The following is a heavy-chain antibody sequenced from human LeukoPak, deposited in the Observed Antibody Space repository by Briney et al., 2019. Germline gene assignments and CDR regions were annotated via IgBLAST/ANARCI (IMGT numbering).Heavy chain of an antibody. CDR3: ARAAAGFDY. D-gene: IGHD6-13*01. J-gene: IGHJ4*02. V-gene: IGHV1-8*01. CDR1: GFTFTSHD. CDR2: MNPNSGNT. Sequence: ASVKVSCKASGFTFTSHDYNWVRQATGQGLEWMGWMNPNSGNTGYAQRFQGRVTMTTDTSTSTAYMELGSLRSDDTAVYYCARAAAGFDYWGQGTLVTVSS.